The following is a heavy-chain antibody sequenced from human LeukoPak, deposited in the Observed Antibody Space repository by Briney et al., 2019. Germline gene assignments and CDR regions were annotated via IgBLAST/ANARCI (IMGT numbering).Heavy chain of an antibody. CDR1: GFTFSSFW. CDR3: ARWGGDYVSYYFDY. V-gene: IGHV3-7*03. CDR2: IKQGGGEK. Sequence: PGGSLRLSCAATGFTFSSFWMSWVRQAPVKGLEWVANIKQGGGEKYYVDSVKGRFTISGDNARNSLYLQMNSLRAEDTAVYYCARWGGDYVSYYFDYWGQGTLVTVSS. J-gene: IGHJ4*02. D-gene: IGHD4-17*01.